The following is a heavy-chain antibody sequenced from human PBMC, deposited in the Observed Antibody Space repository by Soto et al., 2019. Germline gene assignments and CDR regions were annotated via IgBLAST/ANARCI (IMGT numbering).Heavy chain of an antibody. CDR1: GGFISTYY. V-gene: IGHV4-59*01. CDR3: ARGGVVGVSYALDA. CDR2: VYNSGST. D-gene: IGHD2-21*01. Sequence: QVQLQESGPGLVKPSETLTLTCSVSGGFISTYYWTWIRQSPGKGLEWIGYVYNSGSTKYNPSLKSRFSISIDTSKNQFSLKLSSVTAADTAVYYCARGGVVGVSYALDAWGQGTTVTVS. J-gene: IGHJ6*02.